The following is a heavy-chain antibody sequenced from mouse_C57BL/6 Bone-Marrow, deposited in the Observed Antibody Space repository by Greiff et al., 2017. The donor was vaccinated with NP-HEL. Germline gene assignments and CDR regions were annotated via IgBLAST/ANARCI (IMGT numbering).Heavy chain of an antibody. V-gene: IGHV5-4*01. CDR1: GFTFSSYA. Sequence: EVMLVESGGGLVKPGGSLKLSCAASGFTFSSYAMSWVRQTPEKRLEWVATISDGGSYTYYPDNVKGRFTISRDNAKNNLYLQMSHLKSEDTAMYYCAREYGSGRRYFDVWGTGTTVTVSS. J-gene: IGHJ1*03. D-gene: IGHD1-1*01. CDR2: ISDGGSYT. CDR3: AREYGSGRRYFDV.